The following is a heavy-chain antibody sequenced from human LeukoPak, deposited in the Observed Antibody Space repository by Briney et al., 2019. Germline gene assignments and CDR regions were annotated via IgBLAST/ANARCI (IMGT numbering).Heavy chain of an antibody. J-gene: IGHJ3*02. Sequence: SETLSLTCTVSGGSISSYYWSWIRQPPGKGLDWIGYIYYSGSTNYNPSLKSRATISVDTSKNQFSLKLSSVTAADTAVYYCARDRDDRPAFDIWGQGTMVTVSS. V-gene: IGHV4-59*01. D-gene: IGHD1-1*01. CDR1: GGSISSYY. CDR3: ARDRDDRPAFDI. CDR2: IYYSGST.